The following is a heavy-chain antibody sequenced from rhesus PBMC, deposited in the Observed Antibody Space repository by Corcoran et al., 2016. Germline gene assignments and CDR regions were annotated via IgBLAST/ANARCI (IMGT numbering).Heavy chain of an antibody. Sequence: QVQLQESGPGVVKPSETLSLTCAVSGGSISSGYYYWSWIRQPPGKGLEWIGGIYSNSENTNYNPSLKSRVTISKDTSKNQFSLKLSSVTAADTAVYYCARELVVTTSVFVDYWGQGVLVTVSS. V-gene: IGHV4S12*01. CDR1: GGSISSGYYY. CDR2: IYSNSENT. J-gene: IGHJ4*01. CDR3: ARELVVTTSVFVDY. D-gene: IGHD2-39*02.